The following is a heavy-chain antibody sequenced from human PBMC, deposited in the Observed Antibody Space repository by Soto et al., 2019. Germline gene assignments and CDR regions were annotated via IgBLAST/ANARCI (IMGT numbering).Heavy chain of an antibody. CDR2: IIPNFDTP. J-gene: IGHJ6*02. CDR1: GGSFNNYA. Sequence: QVHLVQSGAEVKKPGSSVKVSCKTSGGSFNNYAVSWVRQAPGQGLEGMGGIIPNFDTPNYAQKFQDRVTIHADESTSTVYMELRSLRSNVTAVSYCALAMVRAILIFESSGMHVWGQGTTVIVSS. V-gene: IGHV1-69*01. CDR3: ALAMVRAILIFESSGMHV. D-gene: IGHD3-10*01.